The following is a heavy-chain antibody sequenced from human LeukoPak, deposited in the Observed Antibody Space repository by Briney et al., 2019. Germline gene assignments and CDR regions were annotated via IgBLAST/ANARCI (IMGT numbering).Heavy chain of an antibody. D-gene: IGHD3-10*01. J-gene: IGHJ4*02. CDR2: ISYDGSTK. V-gene: IGHV3-30*18. Sequence: SGGSLRLSCAASGFTFSSYGIHWVRQAPGKGLEWVAFISYDGSTKYYADSVEGRFTISRDNSKNTLYVQMNSLRAEDTALYYCAKVGGSGNYLHYFDYWGQGTLVTVSS. CDR3: AKVGGSGNYLHYFDY. CDR1: GFTFSSYG.